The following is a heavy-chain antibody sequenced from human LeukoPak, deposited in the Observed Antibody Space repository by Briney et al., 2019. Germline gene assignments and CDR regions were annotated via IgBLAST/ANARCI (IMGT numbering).Heavy chain of an antibody. Sequence: PGGSLRLSCAASGFTFGTHAMTWVRQAPAKGLEWVSGMSGRGDTSYYADSVKGRFTISRDNSKNTLFLQMNSLRAEDTAVYYCAKLAGIRGWFVYYFDYWGQGTLVTVS. CDR2: MSGRGDTS. D-gene: IGHD6-19*01. J-gene: IGHJ4*02. CDR3: AKLAGIRGWFVYYFDY. V-gene: IGHV3-23*01. CDR1: GFTFGTHA.